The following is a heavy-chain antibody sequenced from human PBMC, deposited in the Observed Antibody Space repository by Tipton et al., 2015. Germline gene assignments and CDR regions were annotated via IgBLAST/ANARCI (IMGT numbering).Heavy chain of an antibody. CDR3: ATGRSIAARPSDY. J-gene: IGHJ4*02. CDR1: GAFINSYY. Sequence: LRLSCTVSGAFINSYYWSWIRQPPGKGLEWVGYIHYSGSTHYNPSLKSRVTISVDTSKTQFSLKLTSVTAADTAVYYCATGRSIAARPSDYWGQGTLVTVSS. D-gene: IGHD6-6*01. V-gene: IGHV4-59*12. CDR2: IHYSGST.